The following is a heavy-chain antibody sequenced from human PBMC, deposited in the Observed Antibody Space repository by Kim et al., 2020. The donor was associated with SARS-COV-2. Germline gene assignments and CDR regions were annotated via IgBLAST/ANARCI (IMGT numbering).Heavy chain of an antibody. CDR3: ARQGSSWANWYFDL. J-gene: IGHJ2*01. D-gene: IGHD6-13*01. Sequence: SPSFQGQVTISADKSISTAYLQWSSLEASDTAMYYCARQGSSWANWYFDLWGRGTLVTVSS. V-gene: IGHV5-51*01.